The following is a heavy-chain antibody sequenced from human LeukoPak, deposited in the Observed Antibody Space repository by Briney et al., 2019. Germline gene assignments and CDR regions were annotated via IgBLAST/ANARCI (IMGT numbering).Heavy chain of an antibody. Sequence: GGSLRLSCAASGFTFSSYGKHWVRQAPGKGLEWVALISYDGSDKYYVDSVKGRFTISRDNSKNTVFLQMNSLRVEDTAVYYCAKGAAAQGSFDYWGQGTLVTVSS. D-gene: IGHD2-2*01. CDR2: ISYDGSDK. J-gene: IGHJ4*02. V-gene: IGHV3-30*18. CDR1: GFTFSSYG. CDR3: AKGAAAQGSFDY.